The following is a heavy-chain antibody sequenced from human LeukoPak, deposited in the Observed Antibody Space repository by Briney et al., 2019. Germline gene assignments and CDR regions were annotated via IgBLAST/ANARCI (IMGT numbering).Heavy chain of an antibody. D-gene: IGHD4-17*01. V-gene: IGHV1-8*03. CDR1: GYTFTSYD. CDR2: MNSNSGNT. CDR3: ARVPHDYGDYARVWYFDL. Sequence: ASVKVSCKASGYTFTSYDINWVRQATGQGLEWMGWMNSNSGNTGYAQKFQGRVTITRNTSISTAYMELSSLRSEDTAVYYCARVPHDYGDYARVWYFDLWGRGTLVTVSS. J-gene: IGHJ2*01.